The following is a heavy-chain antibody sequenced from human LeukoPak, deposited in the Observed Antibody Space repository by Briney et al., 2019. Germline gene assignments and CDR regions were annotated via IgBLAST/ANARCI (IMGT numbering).Heavy chain of an antibody. D-gene: IGHD3-10*01. CDR3: ARAGSITILRGVTGSQFDY. J-gene: IGHJ4*01. Sequence: ASVKVSCKASGYTFTNYYMHWVRQAPGQGLEWVGIINPSGGSTSYAQKLQGRVTMTRDTSTSTVYMELSSLRSEDTAVYYCARAGSITILRGVTGSQFDYWGQGTLVTVSS. CDR1: GYTFTNYY. CDR2: INPSGGST. V-gene: IGHV1-46*01.